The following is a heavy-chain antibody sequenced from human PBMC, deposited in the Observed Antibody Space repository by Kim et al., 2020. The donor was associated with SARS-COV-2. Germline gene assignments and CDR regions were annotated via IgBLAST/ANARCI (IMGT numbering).Heavy chain of an antibody. CDR1: GFTVSSNY. CDR2: IYSGGST. D-gene: IGHD5-18*01. CDR3: ARAGYSYGYDPYYYYGMDV. Sequence: GGSLRLSCAASGFTVSSNYMSWVRQAPGKGLEWVSVIYSGGSTYYADSVKGRFTISRDNSENTLYLQMNSLRAEDTAVYYCARAGYSYGYDPYYYYGMDVWGQGTTVTVSS. V-gene: IGHV3-53*01. J-gene: IGHJ6*02.